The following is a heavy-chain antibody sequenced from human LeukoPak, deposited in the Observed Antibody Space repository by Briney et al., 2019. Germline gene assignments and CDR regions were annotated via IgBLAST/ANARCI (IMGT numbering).Heavy chain of an antibody. CDR1: GGTFSSYA. CDR3: ARHHVDTAMVTYDY. V-gene: IGHV1-69*05. Sequence: GASVKVSCKASGGTFSSYAISWVRQAPGHGLEWMGGIIPIFGTANYAQKFQGRVTITTDESTSTAYMELSSLRSEDTAVYYCARHHVDTAMVTYDYWGQGTLVTVSS. D-gene: IGHD5-18*01. CDR2: IIPIFGTA. J-gene: IGHJ4*02.